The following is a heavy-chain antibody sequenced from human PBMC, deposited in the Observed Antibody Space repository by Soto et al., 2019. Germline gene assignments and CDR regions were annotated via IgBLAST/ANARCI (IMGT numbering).Heavy chain of an antibody. D-gene: IGHD4-17*01. V-gene: IGHV4-59*01. CDR3: ARVSTLRYRGDYINWFDP. Sequence: SCKASGYTFSTYGMSWVRQAPGQGQKRIKWISVYSGSTNYNPSLKSRVTISVDTSKNHFSLNLSSVTAADTAVYYCARVSTLRYRGDYINWFDPWGQGTLVTVSS. J-gene: IGHJ5*02. CDR1: GYTFSTYG. CDR2: ISVYSGST.